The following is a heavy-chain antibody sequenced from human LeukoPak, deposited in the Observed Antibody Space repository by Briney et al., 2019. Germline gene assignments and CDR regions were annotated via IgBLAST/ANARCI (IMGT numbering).Heavy chain of an antibody. CDR1: GYTLTELS. CDR3: AASPYYSSSWYVFDY. V-gene: IGHV1-24*01. J-gene: IGHJ4*02. Sequence: ASVKVSCKVSGYTLTELSMHWVRQAPGKGLEWMGGFDPEDGETIYARKFQGRVTMTEDTSTDTAYMELSSLRSEDTAVYYCAASPYYSSSWYVFDYWGQGTLVTVSS. CDR2: FDPEDGET. D-gene: IGHD6-13*01.